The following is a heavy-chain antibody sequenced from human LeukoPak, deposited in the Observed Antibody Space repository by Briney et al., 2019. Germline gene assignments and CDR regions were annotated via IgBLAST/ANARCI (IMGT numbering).Heavy chain of an antibody. V-gene: IGHV4-39*01. CDR1: GGSISSSGYY. D-gene: IGHD3-9*01. Sequence: PSETLSLTCTVSGGSISSSGYYWGWIRQPPGKGLEWIGSIYYSGSTYYNPSLKSRVTISVDTSKNQFSLELSFVTAADTAVHYCASPINYDILTGYLTTFDYWGQGILVTVSS. CDR3: ASPINYDILTGYLTTFDY. CDR2: IYYSGST. J-gene: IGHJ4*02.